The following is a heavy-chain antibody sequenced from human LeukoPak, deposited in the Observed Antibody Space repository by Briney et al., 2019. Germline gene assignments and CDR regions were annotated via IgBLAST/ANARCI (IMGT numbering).Heavy chain of an antibody. D-gene: IGHD3-10*01. Sequence: SETLSLTCTVSGGSISSSSYYWGWIRQPPGKGLEWIGSIYYSGSTYYNPSLKSRATISVDTSKNQFSLKLSSVTAADTAVYYCARHKNYYGSGSYRVSYYMDVWGKGTTVTVSS. V-gene: IGHV4-39*01. CDR2: IYYSGST. CDR3: ARHKNYYGSGSYRVSYYMDV. J-gene: IGHJ6*03. CDR1: GGSISSSSYY.